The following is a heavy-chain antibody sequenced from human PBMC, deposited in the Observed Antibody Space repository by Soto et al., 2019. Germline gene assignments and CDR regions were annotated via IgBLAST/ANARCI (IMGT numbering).Heavy chain of an antibody. J-gene: IGHJ6*03. V-gene: IGHV1-8*01. CDR3: ASGRLVTIFGVYYYYYYMDV. CDR1: GYTFTSYD. Sequence: GASVKVSCKASGYTFTSYDINWVRQATGQGLEWMGWMNPNSGNTGYAQKFQGRVTMTRNTSISTAYMELSSLRSEDTAVYYCASGRLVTIFGVYYYYYYMDVWGKGTTVTVSS. CDR2: MNPNSGNT. D-gene: IGHD3-3*01.